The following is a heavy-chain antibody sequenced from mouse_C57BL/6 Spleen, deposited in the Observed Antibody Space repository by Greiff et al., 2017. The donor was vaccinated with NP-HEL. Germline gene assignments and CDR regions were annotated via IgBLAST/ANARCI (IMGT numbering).Heavy chain of an antibody. CDR2: ISDGGSYT. CDR1: GFTFSSYA. CDR3: AMIDYGNSSYAMDY. D-gene: IGHD2-1*01. J-gene: IGHJ4*01. Sequence: DVQLVESGGGLVKPGGSLKLSCAASGFTFSSYAMSWVRQTPEKRLEWVATISDGGSYTYYPDNVKGRFTISRDNAKNNLYLQMSHLKSEDTAMDYCAMIDYGNSSYAMDYWGQGTSVTVSS. V-gene: IGHV5-4*01.